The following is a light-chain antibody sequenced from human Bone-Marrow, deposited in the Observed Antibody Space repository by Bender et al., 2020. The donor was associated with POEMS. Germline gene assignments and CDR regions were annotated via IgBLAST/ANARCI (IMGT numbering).Light chain of an antibody. CDR3: CSYAGSSTTV. Sequence: QSALTQPASVSGSPGQSITISCTGTSSDVGTYNLVSWYQQHPDKAPKLIIYEVSKRPSGVSNRFSGSKSGNTASLTISGLQAEDEADYYCCSYAGSSTTVFGGGTKLTVL. J-gene: IGLJ3*02. CDR1: SSDVGTYNL. V-gene: IGLV2-23*02. CDR2: EVS.